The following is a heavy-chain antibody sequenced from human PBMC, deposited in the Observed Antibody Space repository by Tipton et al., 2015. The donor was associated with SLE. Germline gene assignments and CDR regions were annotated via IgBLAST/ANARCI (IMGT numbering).Heavy chain of an antibody. Sequence: QLVQSGAEVKKPGASVKVSCKASGFTFTRYFMHWVRQAPGQGLEWIGVIDPSGHNTYYAQKFQGRVTMTRDTSTSTVYMDLSSLRSEDTAVYYCARDNIDKDKWWWFDPWGQGTLVTVSS. D-gene: IGHD2-8*01. CDR2: IDPSGHNT. CDR1: GFTFTRYF. V-gene: IGHV1-46*01. J-gene: IGHJ5*02. CDR3: ARDNIDKDKWWWFDP.